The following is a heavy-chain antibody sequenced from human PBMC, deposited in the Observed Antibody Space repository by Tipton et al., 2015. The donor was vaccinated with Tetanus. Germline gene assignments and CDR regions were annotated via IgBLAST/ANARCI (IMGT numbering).Heavy chain of an antibody. CDR2: ISTATSLT. J-gene: IGHJ6*02. Sequence: GSLRLSCVASGFTFSSFGMNWVRQAPGKGLEWVSYISTATSLTYYADFVKGRFTISRDNAKNSLYLQMNSLRAEDTAVYYCARDRVQLVLYYYYYGMDVWGQGTTVTVSS. D-gene: IGHD6-6*01. V-gene: IGHV3-48*01. CDR1: GFTFSSFG. CDR3: ARDRVQLVLYYYYYGMDV.